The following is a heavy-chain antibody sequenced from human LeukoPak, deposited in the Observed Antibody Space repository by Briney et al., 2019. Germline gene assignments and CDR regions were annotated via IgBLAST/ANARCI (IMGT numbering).Heavy chain of an antibody. CDR3: ARPRFPYYRLSGADYYYMDV. V-gene: IGHV1-69*06. J-gene: IGHJ6*03. CDR2: IIPVFGTS. Sequence: ASVKVSCKASGGTFSSYSISRVRQAPGQGLEWMGGIIPVFGTSNYAQKFQGRVTITADKSASTAYMELSSLRSEDTAVYYCARPRFPYYRLSGADYYYMDVWGKGTTVTVSS. D-gene: IGHD3-10*01. CDR1: GGTFSSYS.